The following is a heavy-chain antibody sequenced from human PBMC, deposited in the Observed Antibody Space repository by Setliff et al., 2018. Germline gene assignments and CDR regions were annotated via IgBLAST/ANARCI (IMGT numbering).Heavy chain of an antibody. V-gene: IGHV4-39*01. CDR3: ARQRLLPAAKYFDL. J-gene: IGHJ4*02. Sequence: SETLSLTCTVSGGSISSSSYYWGWIRQPPGKGLEWIGSIYYSGSTYYNPSLKSRVTISVDTSKNQFSLKLTSVTAADTAVYYCARQRLLPAAKYFDLWGQGTLVTVSS. CDR1: GGSISSSSYY. CDR2: IYYSGST. D-gene: IGHD2-2*01.